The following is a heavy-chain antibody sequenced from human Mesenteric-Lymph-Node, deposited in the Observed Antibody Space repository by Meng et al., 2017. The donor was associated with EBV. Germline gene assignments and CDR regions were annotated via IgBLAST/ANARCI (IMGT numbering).Heavy chain of an antibody. CDR3: ARGGGYSYGQPQDL. Sequence: QVQLMESGPGLVKPSETLSLTCSVSGGSISSNSYYWAWIRQPPGKGLEWIGGIYSGGSTYFNPSLKSRVTISVDTSKNQFSLKLSSVTAADTAVYYCARGGGYSYGQPQDLWGQGTLVTVSS. CDR2: IYSGGST. V-gene: IGHV4-39*07. J-gene: IGHJ4*02. D-gene: IGHD5-18*01. CDR1: GGSISSNSYY.